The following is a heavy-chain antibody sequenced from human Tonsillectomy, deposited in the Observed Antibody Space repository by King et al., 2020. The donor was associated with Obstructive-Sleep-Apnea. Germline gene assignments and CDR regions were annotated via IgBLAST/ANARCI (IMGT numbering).Heavy chain of an antibody. CDR3: AREGYDSSGSGWFDP. CDR2: ISSSSSTI. D-gene: IGHD3-22*01. V-gene: IGHV3-48*04. J-gene: IGHJ5*02. Sequence: VQLVESGGGLVQPVGSLRLSCAASGFTFSSYSMNWVRQTPGKGLEWVSYISSSSSTIYYADSVKGRFTISRDNAKNSLYLQMNSLRAEDTAVYHCAREGYDSSGSGWFDPWGQGTLVTVSS. CDR1: GFTFSSYS.